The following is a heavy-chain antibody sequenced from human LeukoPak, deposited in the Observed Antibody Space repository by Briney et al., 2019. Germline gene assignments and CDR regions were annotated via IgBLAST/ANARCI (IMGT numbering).Heavy chain of an antibody. V-gene: IGHV4-39*07. D-gene: IGHD6-19*01. CDR1: GGSISSSSYY. CDR2: IYYSGST. J-gene: IGHJ4*02. Sequence: SETLSLTCTVSGGSISSSSYYWGWIRQPPGKGLEWIGSIYYSGSTYYNPSLKSRVTISVDTSKNQFSLKLSSVTAADTAVYYCARDSSGWYEGETFDYWGQGTLVTVSS. CDR3: ARDSSGWYEGETFDY.